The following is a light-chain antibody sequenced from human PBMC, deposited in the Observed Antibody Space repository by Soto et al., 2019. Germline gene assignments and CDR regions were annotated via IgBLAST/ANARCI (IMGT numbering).Light chain of an antibody. V-gene: IGKV1-5*01. CDR1: QSISSW. CDR3: QQYNSYPS. J-gene: IGKJ1*01. CDR2: DAS. Sequence: DIQMTQSPSTLSASLGHRVTITCRASQSISSWLAWYQQKPGKAPKLLIYDASSLESGVPSRFSGSGSGSEFTLTISSLRPDDFATYYCQQYNSYPSFGQGTKVEIK.